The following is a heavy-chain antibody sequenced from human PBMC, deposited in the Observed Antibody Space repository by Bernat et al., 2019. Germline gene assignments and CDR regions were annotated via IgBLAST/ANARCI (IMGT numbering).Heavy chain of an antibody. V-gene: IGHV3-30-3*01. D-gene: IGHD1-26*01. CDR1: GFTFSSYA. CDR3: AREGSGNWFDT. Sequence: QVQLVESGGGVVQPGRSLRLSCAASGFTFSSYAMHWVRQAPGKGLEWVAVISYDGSNKYYADSVKGRFTISRDNSKNTLYLQMNSLRAEDTAVYYCAREGSGNWFDTWGQGTLVTVSS. CDR2: ISYDGSNK. J-gene: IGHJ5*02.